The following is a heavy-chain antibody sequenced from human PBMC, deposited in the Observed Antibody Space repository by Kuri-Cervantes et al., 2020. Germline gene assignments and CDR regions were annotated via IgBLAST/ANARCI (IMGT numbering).Heavy chain of an antibody. V-gene: IGHV4-59*01. Sequence: GSLRLSCTVSGGSIRSYYWSWIRQPPGKGLEWIGYIYYSGSTNYNPSLKSRVTISADSSKNQFSLNLSSVTAADTAVYYCASEYYYDSSGYYLGQGTLVTVSS. J-gene: IGHJ4*02. CDR2: IYYSGST. CDR1: GGSIRSYY. D-gene: IGHD3-22*01. CDR3: ASEYYYDSSGYY.